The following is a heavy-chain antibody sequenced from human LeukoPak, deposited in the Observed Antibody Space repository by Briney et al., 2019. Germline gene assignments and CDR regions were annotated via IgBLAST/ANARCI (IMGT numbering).Heavy chain of an antibody. J-gene: IGHJ1*01. D-gene: IGHD1-26*01. Sequence: SQTLSLTRTVSGGSISSGSYYWTWVRQPAGKGLEWIGRIYSSGSTDYNPSLKSRVTISVDTSKNQFSLKLSSVTAADTAVYYCARPPTGSYYEYFQHWGQGTLVTVSS. CDR3: ARPPTGSYYEYFQH. CDR1: GGSISSGSYY. CDR2: IYSSGST. V-gene: IGHV4-61*02.